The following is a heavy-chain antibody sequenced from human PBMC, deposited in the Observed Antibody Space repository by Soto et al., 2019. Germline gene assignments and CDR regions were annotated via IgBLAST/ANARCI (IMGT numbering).Heavy chain of an antibody. CDR3: ARGGVSGSYYYFDY. J-gene: IGHJ4*02. V-gene: IGHV3-33*01. D-gene: IGHD3-10*01. CDR1: GFTFSSYG. Sequence: QVQLVESGGGVVQPGRSLRLSCAASGFTFSSYGMHWVRQAPGKGLEWVADIWYDGSNKYYADSVKGRFTITRDNSKNTLYLQMNSLRAEDTAVYYCARGGVSGSYYYFDYWGQGTLVTVSS. CDR2: IWYDGSNK.